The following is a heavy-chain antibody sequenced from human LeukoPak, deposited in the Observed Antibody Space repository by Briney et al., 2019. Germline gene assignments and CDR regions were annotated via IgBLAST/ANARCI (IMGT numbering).Heavy chain of an antibody. CDR1: GGSISSYY. Sequence: SETLSLTCTVSGGSISSYYWSWIRQPPGKGLEWIGYIYYSGSTNYNPSLKSRVTISVDTSKNQFSLKLSSVTAADTAVYYCASNAYCGGDCSWFDPWGQGTLVTVPS. J-gene: IGHJ5*02. V-gene: IGHV4-59*01. CDR3: ASNAYCGGDCSWFDP. D-gene: IGHD2-21*02. CDR2: IYYSGST.